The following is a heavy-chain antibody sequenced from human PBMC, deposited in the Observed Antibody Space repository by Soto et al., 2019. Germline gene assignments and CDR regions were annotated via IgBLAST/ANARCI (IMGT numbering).Heavy chain of an antibody. Sequence: GGSLRLSCAASGFTFSSYGMHWVRQAPGKGLEWVAVIWYDGSNKYYADSVKGRFTISRDNSKNTLYLQMNSLRAEDTAVYYCAREPSDYGMDVWGQGTTVTVSS. CDR1: GFTFSSYG. V-gene: IGHV3-33*01. CDR3: AREPSDYGMDV. J-gene: IGHJ6*02. CDR2: IWYDGSNK.